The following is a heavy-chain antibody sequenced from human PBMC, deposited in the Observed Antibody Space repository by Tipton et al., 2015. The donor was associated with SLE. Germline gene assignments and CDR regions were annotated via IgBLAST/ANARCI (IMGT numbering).Heavy chain of an antibody. CDR3: ARMGNTAMVHDY. Sequence: TLSLTCTVSGGSISSHYWSWIRQPPGKGLEWIGYIYYSGSTNYNPSLKSRVTISVDTSKNQFSLKLSSVTAADTAVYYCARMGNTAMVHDYWGQGTLVTVSS. CDR2: IYYSGST. CDR1: GGSISSHY. D-gene: IGHD5-18*01. V-gene: IGHV4-59*11. J-gene: IGHJ4*02.